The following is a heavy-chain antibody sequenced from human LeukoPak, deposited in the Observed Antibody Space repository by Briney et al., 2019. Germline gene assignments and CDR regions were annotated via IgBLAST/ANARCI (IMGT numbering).Heavy chain of an antibody. CDR2: IHYSGIT. CDR1: GDSISFSTYY. V-gene: IGHV4-39*07. J-gene: IGHJ6*03. Sequence: SETLSLTCTVSGDSISFSTYYWGWIRQPPGKGLAWIGSIHYSGITYYNPSLESRVTISVDTSKNQFSLKLSSVTAADTAVYYCARVAGSVGSSWVGAYYYNYMDVWGKGTTVTVSS. CDR3: ARVAGSVGSSWVGAYYYNYMDV. D-gene: IGHD6-13*01.